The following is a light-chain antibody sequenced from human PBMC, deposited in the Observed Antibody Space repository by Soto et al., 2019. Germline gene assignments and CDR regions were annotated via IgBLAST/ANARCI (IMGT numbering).Light chain of an antibody. J-gene: IGKJ3*01. CDR1: QSVGIY. Sequence: EIVLTQSPATLSLSPGERATLSCRASQSVGIYLAWYQQKPGQALRLLIYDASMRATGIPARFSGSGSGTDFTLTISSLEPEDYAVYYCQQRSTGVTFGPGTNVDIK. CDR2: DAS. CDR3: QQRSTGVT. V-gene: IGKV3-11*01.